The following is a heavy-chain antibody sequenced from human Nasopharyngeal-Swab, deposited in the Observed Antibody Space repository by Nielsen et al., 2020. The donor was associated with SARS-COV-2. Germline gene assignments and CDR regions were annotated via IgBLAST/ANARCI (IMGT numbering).Heavy chain of an antibody. D-gene: IGHD3-16*02. J-gene: IGHJ4*02. CDR2: ISFDGNTK. Sequence: VRQAPGKGLEWVAVISFDGNTKHYADCVEGRFTISRDNSKNTLFLQMSSLRAEDTAVYFCAKEMPGYSGPGRYNCYFDSWGQGDQVTVSS. CDR3: AKEMPGYSGPGRYNCYFDS. V-gene: IGHV3-30*18.